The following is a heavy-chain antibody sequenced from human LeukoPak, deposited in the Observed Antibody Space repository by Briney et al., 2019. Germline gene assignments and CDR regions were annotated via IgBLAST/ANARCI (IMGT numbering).Heavy chain of an antibody. J-gene: IGHJ3*02. D-gene: IGHD1-1*01. CDR3: AKYAYNWNAPDGFDM. V-gene: IGHV3-30*18. Sequence: GGSLRLSCRASRFSFGDYDMHWVRQAPGKGLEWVAVISYDGSRKHYGDSVRGRFSISRDNSKSTLFLQMNSLTTDDTSVYFCAKYAYNWNAPDGFDMWGQGTMVIVSS. CDR1: RFSFGDYD. CDR2: ISYDGSRK.